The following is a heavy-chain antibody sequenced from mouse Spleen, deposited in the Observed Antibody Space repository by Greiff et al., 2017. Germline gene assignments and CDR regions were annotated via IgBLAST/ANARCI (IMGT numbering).Heavy chain of an antibody. CDR1: GFTFSSYA. CDR3: AGNYTFDY. J-gene: IGHJ2*01. V-gene: IGHV5-9-1*01. Sequence: EVMLVESGGGLVKPGGSLKLSCAASGFTFSSYAMSWVRQTPEKRLEWVATISSGGSYTYYPDSVKGRFTISRDNAKNTLYLQMSSLRSEDTAMYYCAGNYTFDYWGQGTTLTVSS. CDR2: ISSGGSYT. D-gene: IGHD2-1*01.